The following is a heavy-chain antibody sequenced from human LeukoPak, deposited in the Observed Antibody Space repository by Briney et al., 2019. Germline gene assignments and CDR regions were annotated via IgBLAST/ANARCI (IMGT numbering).Heavy chain of an antibody. J-gene: IGHJ4*02. Sequence: GGSLRLSCVASGFTFSEYYMDWVRQAPGKGLEWVARTSNKANSHSTEYAASVKGRFTISRDDSQNSLYLQMNSLKTEDTAVYYCTSCAYDYRFFENWGQGTLVTVSS. V-gene: IGHV3-72*01. CDR2: TSNKANSHST. CDR3: TSCAYDYRFFEN. D-gene: IGHD5-12*01. CDR1: GFTFSEYY.